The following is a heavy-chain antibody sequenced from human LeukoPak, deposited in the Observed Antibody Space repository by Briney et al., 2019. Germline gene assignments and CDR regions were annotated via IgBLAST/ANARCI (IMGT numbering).Heavy chain of an antibody. V-gene: IGHV3-48*03. CDR3: ARGWRDHPGDI. CDR2: ISSSGSNI. CDR1: GFTFSSYE. J-gene: IGHJ3*02. D-gene: IGHD1-14*01. Sequence: PGGSLRLSCAASGFTFSSYEMNWVRQAPGKGLEWVSYISSSGSNIYYADSVKGRFTISRDNAKNSLYLQMNSLRAEDTAVYYCARGWRDHPGDIWGQGTMVTVSS.